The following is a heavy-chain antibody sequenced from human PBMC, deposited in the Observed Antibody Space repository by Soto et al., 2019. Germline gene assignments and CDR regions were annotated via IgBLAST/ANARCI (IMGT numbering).Heavy chain of an antibody. V-gene: IGHV1-69*06. CDR2: IIPIFGTA. Sequence: AVKVSCKACGGTFSSYAISWVRQAPGQGLEWMGGIIPIFGTANYAQKFQGRVTITADKSTSTAYMELSSLRSEDTAVYYCARTQYSSYDSSGYYFDYWGQGTLVTVSS. D-gene: IGHD3-22*01. CDR3: ARTQYSSYDSSGYYFDY. CDR1: GGTFSSYA. J-gene: IGHJ4*02.